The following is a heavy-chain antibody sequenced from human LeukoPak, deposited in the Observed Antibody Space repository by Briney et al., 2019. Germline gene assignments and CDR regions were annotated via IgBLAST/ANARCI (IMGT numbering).Heavy chain of an antibody. J-gene: IGHJ4*02. CDR1: GFTLSSYG. V-gene: IGHV3-30*02. CDR3: AKDRNGYSSTFDY. CDR2: IRYDGSNK. Sequence: PGGSLRLSCAASGFTLSSYGMHWIRQAPDKRLEWVAFIRYDGSNKNYADSVKGRFTIPRDNSKNTLFLQMNSLRPEDTAVYYCAKDRNGYSSTFDYWGQGTLVTVSS. D-gene: IGHD5-18*01.